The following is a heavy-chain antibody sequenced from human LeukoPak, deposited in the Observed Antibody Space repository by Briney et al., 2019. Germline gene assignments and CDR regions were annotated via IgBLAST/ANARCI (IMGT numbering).Heavy chain of an antibody. CDR2: ISSSGSTI. V-gene: IGHV3-11*01. Sequence: GGSLRLSCAASGFTFSDYYMSWIRQAPGKGLEWVSYISSSGSTIYYADSVKGRFTISRDNAKNSLYLQMNSLRAEGTAVYYCATYYDILTGGGRAFDYWGQGTLVTVSP. D-gene: IGHD3-9*01. J-gene: IGHJ4*02. CDR1: GFTFSDYY. CDR3: ATYYDILTGGGRAFDY.